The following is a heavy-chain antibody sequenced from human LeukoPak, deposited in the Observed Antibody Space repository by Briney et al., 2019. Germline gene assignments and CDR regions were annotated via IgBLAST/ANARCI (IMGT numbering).Heavy chain of an antibody. D-gene: IGHD3-3*01. J-gene: IGHJ5*02. CDR1: GYTFTGYY. CDR2: INPNSGGT. V-gene: IGHV1-2*02. CDR3: ARGFYDFWSGYSHFPINWFDP. Sequence: ASVKVSCKASGYTFTGYYMHWVRQAPGQGLEWMGWINPNSGGTNYAQKFQGRVTMTRDTSISTAYMELSRLRSDDTAVYYCARGFYDFWSGYSHFPINWFDPWGQGTLVTVSS.